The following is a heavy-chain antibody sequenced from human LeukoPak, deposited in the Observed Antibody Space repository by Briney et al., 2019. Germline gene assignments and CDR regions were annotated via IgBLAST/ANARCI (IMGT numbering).Heavy chain of an antibody. CDR1: GGSISSYF. CDR2: IYTSGST. J-gene: IGHJ4*02. CDR3: ARVSGSSWYVPSYFDY. D-gene: IGHD6-13*01. V-gene: IGHV4-4*07. Sequence: SVTLSFSRNISGGSISSYFWSWIRQPAGKGMEWIGRIYTSGSTNYNPSLKSRVTMSVDTSKNQFSLKLSSVTAADTAVYYCARVSGSSWYVPSYFDYWGQGTLVTVSS.